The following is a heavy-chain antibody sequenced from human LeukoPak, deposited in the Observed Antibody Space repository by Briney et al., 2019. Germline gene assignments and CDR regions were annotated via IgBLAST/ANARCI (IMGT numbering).Heavy chain of an antibody. D-gene: IGHD3-10*01. CDR2: IYSAGST. V-gene: IGHV3-66*01. J-gene: IGHJ6*02. Sequence: PGGPLRLSCTASGFTVSSNYMAWVRQAPGKGLEWVSVIYSAGSTYYADSVKGRFSISRDNSKNTLSLQMNSLRAEDTAVYYCARGVHYYYGMDVWGQGTTVTVSS. CDR1: GFTVSSNY. CDR3: ARGVHYYYGMDV.